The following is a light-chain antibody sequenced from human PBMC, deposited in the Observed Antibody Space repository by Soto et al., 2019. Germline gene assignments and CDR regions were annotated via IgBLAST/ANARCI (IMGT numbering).Light chain of an antibody. CDR1: QSVSSN. V-gene: IGKV3-15*01. CDR2: GAS. Sequence: EKVITQSPATQSMSTGERATLSCRASQSVSSNLAWYQLKPGQAPRLLIYGASARATGIPARFSGSGSGTEFTLTISSLQSEDFAVYFCQHYNNWPLTFGPVTKVDIK. CDR3: QHYNNWPLT. J-gene: IGKJ3*01.